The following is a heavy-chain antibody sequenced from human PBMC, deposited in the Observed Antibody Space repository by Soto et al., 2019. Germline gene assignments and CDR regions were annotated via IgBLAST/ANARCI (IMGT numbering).Heavy chain of an antibody. D-gene: IGHD3-9*01. CDR3: ARDPWYYDKDYSGMDV. Sequence: QVQLVESGGGVVQPGRSLRLSCAASGFTFSSYGMHWVRQAPGKGLEWVAVIWYDGSNKYYADSVKGRFTISRDNSKNPLYLQMNSLRAEDTAVYYCARDPWYYDKDYSGMDVWGQGTTVTVSS. V-gene: IGHV3-33*01. CDR2: IWYDGSNK. J-gene: IGHJ6*02. CDR1: GFTFSSYG.